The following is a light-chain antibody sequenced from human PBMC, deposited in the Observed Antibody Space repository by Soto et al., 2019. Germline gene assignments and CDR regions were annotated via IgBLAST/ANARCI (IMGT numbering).Light chain of an antibody. J-gene: IGKJ1*01. CDR2: DAS. CDR1: QGIRND. V-gene: IGKV1-6*01. CDR3: LQDYSYPWT. Sequence: AIQMTQSPSSLSASVGDRLIITCRASQGIRNDLGWYQQKPGKAPKLLIYDASSLQSEVPSRFRGSGSGTDFTLTISSLQPEDFATYYCLQDYSYPWTFGQGTKVQIK.